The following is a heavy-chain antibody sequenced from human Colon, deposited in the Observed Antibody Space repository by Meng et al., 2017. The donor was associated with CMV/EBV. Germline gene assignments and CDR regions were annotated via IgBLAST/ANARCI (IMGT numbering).Heavy chain of an antibody. J-gene: IGHJ4*02. CDR2: INSDGSST. Sequence: GESLKISCAASGFTFSSYWMHWVRQAPGKGLVWVSRINSDGSSTSYADSVKGRFSISGDISKNTLYLQMNSLRAEDTAVYYCAKDPLVLRFLEWLLYFDYWGQGTLVTVSS. CDR3: AKDPLVLRFLEWLLYFDY. V-gene: IGHV3-74*01. CDR1: GFTFSSYW. D-gene: IGHD3-3*01.